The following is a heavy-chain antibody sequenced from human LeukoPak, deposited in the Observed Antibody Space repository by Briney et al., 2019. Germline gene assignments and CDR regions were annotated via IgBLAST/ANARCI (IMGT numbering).Heavy chain of an antibody. CDR3: AKDGGLWVSAHWGDS. CDR1: GFTFSSYT. D-gene: IGHD7-27*01. Sequence: RGSLRLSCAASGFTFSSYTMSWVRQAPGKGLEWVSTITTSDGNTYYADSVKGRFTVSRDNSKNTLYLQMNSLRAEDTAVYYCAKDGGLWVSAHWGDSWGRGTLVTVSS. V-gene: IGHV3-23*01. CDR2: ITTSDGNT. J-gene: IGHJ4*02.